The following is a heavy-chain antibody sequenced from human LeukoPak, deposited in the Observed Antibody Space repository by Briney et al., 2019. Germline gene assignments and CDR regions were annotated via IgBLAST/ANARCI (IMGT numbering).Heavy chain of an antibody. CDR1: GGSFSGYY. Sequence: SETLSLTCAVYGGSFSGYYWSWICQPPGKGLEWIGEINHSGSTNYNPSLKSRVTMSVDTSKNQFSLKVNSMTAADTAVYYCARVDYGDYSKDFDYWGQGTLVTVSS. V-gene: IGHV4-34*01. CDR2: INHSGST. CDR3: ARVDYGDYSKDFDY. D-gene: IGHD4-17*01. J-gene: IGHJ4*02.